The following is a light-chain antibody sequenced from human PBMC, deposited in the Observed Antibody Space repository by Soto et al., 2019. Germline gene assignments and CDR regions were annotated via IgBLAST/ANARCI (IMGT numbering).Light chain of an antibody. CDR1: RSVLYSSNNKNY. CDR3: QQYYSTPWT. Sequence: DLVMTQSPDSLAVSLCERASINCKSSRSVLYSSNNKNYLAWYQQKPGQPPKLLIYWASTRESGVPDRFSGSGSGTDFTLTISSLQAEDVAVYYCQQYYSTPWTFGQGTKVDTK. CDR2: WAS. J-gene: IGKJ1*01. V-gene: IGKV4-1*01.